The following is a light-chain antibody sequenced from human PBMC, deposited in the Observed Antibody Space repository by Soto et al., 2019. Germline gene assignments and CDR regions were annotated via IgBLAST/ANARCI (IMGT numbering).Light chain of an antibody. V-gene: IGKV3-15*01. CDR2: GAS. CDR3: QQYNNYWT. J-gene: IGKJ1*01. CDR1: QSVSSN. Sequence: EIVMTQSPATLSVSPVGIATVSFRASQSVSSNLAWYQQKPGQAPRLLIYGASTRATGIPARFSGSGSGTEFALTISSLQPEDFAVYYCQQYNNYWTFGQGTKVDIK.